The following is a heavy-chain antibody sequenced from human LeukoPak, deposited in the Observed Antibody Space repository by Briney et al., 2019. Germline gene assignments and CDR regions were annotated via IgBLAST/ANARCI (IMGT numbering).Heavy chain of an antibody. J-gene: IGHJ6*03. D-gene: IGHD2-15*01. Sequence: SETLSLTCAVYGGSFSGYYWSWIRQPPGKGLEWIGEINHSGSTNYNPSLKSRVTILVDTSQNQFSLKLSSVTAADTAVYYCARGQRVVATTSYYYYYYMDVWGKGTTVTVSS. CDR2: INHSGST. CDR1: GGSFSGYY. CDR3: ARGQRVVATTSYYYYYYMDV. V-gene: IGHV4-34*01.